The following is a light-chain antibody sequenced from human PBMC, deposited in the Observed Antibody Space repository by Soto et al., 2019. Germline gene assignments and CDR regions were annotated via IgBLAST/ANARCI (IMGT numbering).Light chain of an antibody. CDR1: QTISSW. V-gene: IGKV1-5*03. Sequence: IQMTQSPSTLSRSVGDRVTITGRASQTISSWLAWYQQKPGKAPKLLIYKASTLKSGVPSRFSGSGSGTEFTLTISSLQPDDFATYYCQHYNSYSEAFGQGAKV. CDR3: QHYNSYSEA. CDR2: KAS. J-gene: IGKJ1*01.